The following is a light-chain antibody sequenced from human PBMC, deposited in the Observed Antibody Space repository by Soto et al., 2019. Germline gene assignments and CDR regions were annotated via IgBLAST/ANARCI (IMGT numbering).Light chain of an antibody. CDR2: GES. CDR3: QKYNNWPPT. Sequence: VLTQSPGTLSLSPGDSATLSCMASQSVRSNLAWYQQKPGQAPRLLIYGESTRATGIPDGLSGSGSGTELNLTISRLQSEDYAVYYCQKYNNWPPTFGQGTKVDIK. V-gene: IGKV3-15*01. CDR1: QSVRSN. J-gene: IGKJ1*01.